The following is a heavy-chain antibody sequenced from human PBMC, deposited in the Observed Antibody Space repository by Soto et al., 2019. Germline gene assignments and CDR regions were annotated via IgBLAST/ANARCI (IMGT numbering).Heavy chain of an antibody. Sequence: SETLSLTCAVSGGSISSSNWWSWVRQPPGKGLEWIGEIYHSGSTNYNPSLKSRVTISVDKSKNQFSLKLSSVTAADTAVYYCARKDYGDYAGLHNWFDPWGQGTLVTVSS. CDR1: GGSISSSNW. CDR2: IYHSGST. CDR3: ARKDYGDYAGLHNWFDP. V-gene: IGHV4-4*02. J-gene: IGHJ5*02. D-gene: IGHD4-17*01.